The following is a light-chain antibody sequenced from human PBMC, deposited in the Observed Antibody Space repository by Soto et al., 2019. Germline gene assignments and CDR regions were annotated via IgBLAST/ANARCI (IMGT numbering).Light chain of an antibody. V-gene: IGLV1-47*01. CDR3: AAWDDSLSGPVV. CDR2: RNN. CDR1: SSNIGSNY. Sequence: QPVLTQPPSASGTPGQRVTISCSGSSSNIGSNYVYWYQQLPGTAPKLLIYRNNRRPSGVPDRFSGSKSGTSASLAISGLRSEDEADYYCAAWDDSLSGPVVFGGGTKLTVL. J-gene: IGLJ2*01.